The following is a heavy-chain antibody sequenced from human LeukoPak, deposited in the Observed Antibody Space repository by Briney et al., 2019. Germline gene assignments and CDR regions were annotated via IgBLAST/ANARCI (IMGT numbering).Heavy chain of an antibody. J-gene: IGHJ4*02. CDR3: ARQLGGEGCSSTSCSAEYYFDY. D-gene: IGHD2-2*01. CDR2: IDPSDSYT. V-gene: IGHV5-10-1*01. CDR1: GSIFTSYW. Sequence: GASLKISCEGSGSIFTSYWISWVRQMPGKGLEWMGRIDPSDSYTNYSPSFQGHVTISADKSISTAYLQWSSLKASDTAMYYCARQLGGEGCSSTSCSAEYYFDYWGQGTLVTVSS.